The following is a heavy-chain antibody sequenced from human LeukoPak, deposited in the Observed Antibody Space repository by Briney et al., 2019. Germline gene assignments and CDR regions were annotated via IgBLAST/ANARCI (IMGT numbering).Heavy chain of an antibody. J-gene: IGHJ4*02. V-gene: IGHV3-74*01. Sequence: GGSLRLSCAASGLTFSSHWMHWVRQAPGKGLVWVSRITNDGSSTTYADSVKGRFTISRDNAKNMLYLQVNSLRAEDTAVYYCTTDREITIFGVVIDDLDYWGQGTLVTVSS. CDR3: TTDREITIFGVVIDDLDY. CDR2: ITNDGSST. CDR1: GLTFSSHW. D-gene: IGHD3-3*01.